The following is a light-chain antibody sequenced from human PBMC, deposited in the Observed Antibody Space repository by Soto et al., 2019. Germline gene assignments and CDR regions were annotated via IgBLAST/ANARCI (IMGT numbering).Light chain of an antibody. J-gene: IGKJ1*01. CDR1: QSVSSN. V-gene: IGKV3D-15*01. Sequence: FVLTQSPGTLSLSPCERATLSCRASQSVSSNLAWYQQKPGQAPRLLIYGVYTRAPGIPARFSGSGSGTEFTLTISSLQSEDFAVYYCQQYHSWPPRTFGQGTKVDIK. CDR2: GVY. CDR3: QQYHSWPPRT.